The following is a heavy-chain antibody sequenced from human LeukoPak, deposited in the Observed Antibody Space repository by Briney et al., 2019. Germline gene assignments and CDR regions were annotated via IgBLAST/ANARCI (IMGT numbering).Heavy chain of an antibody. J-gene: IGHJ4*02. CDR1: GFMFSYFT. D-gene: IGHD5-18*01. CDR3: AKDLSSPYSYGLAGLDY. Sequence: PGGSLRLSCTASGFMFSYFTMNWVRQAPGKGLEWVSSISGAGSSKYYADSVKGRFTISRDNSKNTLYLQMNSLRAEDTAVYYCAKDLSSPYSYGLAGLDYWGQGTLVTVSS. CDR2: ISGAGSSK. V-gene: IGHV3-23*01.